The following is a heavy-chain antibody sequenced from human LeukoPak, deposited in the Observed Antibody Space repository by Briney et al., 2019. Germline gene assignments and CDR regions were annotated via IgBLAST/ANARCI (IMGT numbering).Heavy chain of an antibody. J-gene: IGHJ4*02. D-gene: IGHD6-19*01. CDR1: GFTFDDYA. CDR3: ARSSGFPYFDY. V-gene: IGHV3-9*01. Sequence: GRSLRLSCASSGFTFDDYAMHWVRRAPGEGLEWVSGISWNSGSIGSANSVKGRFTISRDNAKNSLYLQMRRLRVEDTAVYYCARSSGFPYFDYWGQRTLVTVPS. CDR2: ISWNSGSI.